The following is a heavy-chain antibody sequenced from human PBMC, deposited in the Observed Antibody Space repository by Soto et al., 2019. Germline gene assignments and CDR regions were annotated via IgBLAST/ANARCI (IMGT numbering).Heavy chain of an antibody. CDR1: GFTFSSYS. J-gene: IGHJ6*02. D-gene: IGHD3-3*01. Sequence: EVQLVESGGGLVQPGGSLRLSCAASGFTFSSYSMNWVRQAPGKGLEWVSYISSSSSTIYYADSVKGRFTISRDNAKNSLYLQMNSLRDEDTAVYYSARDRHWPPGDFGVVIRYYYYYGMDVWGQGTTVTVSS. CDR3: ARDRHWPPGDFGVVIRYYYYYGMDV. V-gene: IGHV3-48*02. CDR2: ISSSSSTI.